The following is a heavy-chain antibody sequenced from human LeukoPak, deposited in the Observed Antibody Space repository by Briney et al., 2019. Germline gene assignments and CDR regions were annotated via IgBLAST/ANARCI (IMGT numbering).Heavy chain of an antibody. Sequence: SVKVSCKASGGTCSSYAISWVGQAPGQGLEWMGGIIPIFGTANYAQKFQGRVTITADESTSTAYMELSSLRSEDTAVYYCARDPRYCSGYSCYSSSDYWGQGSLVTVSS. CDR1: GGTCSSYA. D-gene: IGHD2-15*01. J-gene: IGHJ4*02. V-gene: IGHV1-69*01. CDR2: IIPIFGTA. CDR3: ARDPRYCSGYSCYSSSDY.